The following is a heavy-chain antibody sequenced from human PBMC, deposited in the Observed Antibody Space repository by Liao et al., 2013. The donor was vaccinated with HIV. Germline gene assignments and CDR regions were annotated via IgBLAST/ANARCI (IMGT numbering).Heavy chain of an antibody. CDR2: IYTSGST. V-gene: IGHV4-61*02. D-gene: IGHD3-9*01. Sequence: QVQLQESGPGLVKPSQTLSLTCTVSGGSISSGSYYWNWIRQPAGKGLEWIGRIYTSGSTNYNPSLKSRVTISVDTSKNHFSLKLSSVTAADTAVYYCATGYTFHDAFVYLGPRDNGHRLF. CDR1: GGSISSGSYY. J-gene: IGHJ3*02. CDR3: ATGYTFHDAFVY.